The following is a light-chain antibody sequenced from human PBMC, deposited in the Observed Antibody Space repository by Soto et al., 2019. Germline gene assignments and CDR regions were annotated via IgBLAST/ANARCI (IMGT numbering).Light chain of an antibody. J-gene: IGKJ2*01. CDR3: HQYCYSPFT. V-gene: IGKV3-20*01. Sequence: EIVLTQSPSTLSLSPGERATLSCRASQSLSSSYLAWYQQKPGQAPRLLIYGASSRATGTSDRFSGGGSGTDFTLTITRLEPEDSAVYYCHQYCYSPFTCAQGTKLEI. CDR2: GAS. CDR1: QSLSSSY.